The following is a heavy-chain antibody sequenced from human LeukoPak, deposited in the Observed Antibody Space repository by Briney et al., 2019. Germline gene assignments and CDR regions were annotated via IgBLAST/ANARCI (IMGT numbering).Heavy chain of an antibody. J-gene: IGHJ3*02. Sequence: TSETLSLTCTLSGDFITSDTYSWSWIRQPAGMQLEWIGRIYTTGTTNYNPSLRSRVTMSIDTSKNQFSLKLNSVTAADTAVYYCAREIRRITMVRGPTPGAFDIWGQGTMVTVSS. D-gene: IGHD3-10*01. CDR2: IYTTGTT. CDR1: GDFITSDTYS. CDR3: AREIRRITMVRGPTPGAFDI. V-gene: IGHV4-61*02.